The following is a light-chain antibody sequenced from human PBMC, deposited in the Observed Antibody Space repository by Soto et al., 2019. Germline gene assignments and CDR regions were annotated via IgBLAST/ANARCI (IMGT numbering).Light chain of an antibody. CDR3: GSWDSSLSAYV. Sequence: QSVLTQPPSVSAAPGQKVTISCSGSXSNIGGNSVSWYQQLPGTAPKLLIYDDNKRPSGIPDRFSGSKSGTSATLGITGFQTGDEADYYCGSWDSSLSAYVFGTGTKVTV. CDR1: XSNIGGNS. CDR2: DDN. V-gene: IGLV1-51*01. J-gene: IGLJ1*01.